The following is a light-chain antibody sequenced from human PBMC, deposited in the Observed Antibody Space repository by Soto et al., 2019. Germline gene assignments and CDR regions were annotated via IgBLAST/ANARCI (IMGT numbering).Light chain of an antibody. J-gene: IGKJ5*01. V-gene: IGKV3D-11*01. CDR3: QQRSNWIT. CDR1: QGVSSY. CDR2: DAS. Sequence: EIVLTQSPATLSLSPGERATLSCRASQGVSSYLAWYQQKPGQAPRLLIYDASNRATGIPARFSGSGPGKDFTLTISSLEPEAFAVYYCQQRSNWITFGQGTRLEIK.